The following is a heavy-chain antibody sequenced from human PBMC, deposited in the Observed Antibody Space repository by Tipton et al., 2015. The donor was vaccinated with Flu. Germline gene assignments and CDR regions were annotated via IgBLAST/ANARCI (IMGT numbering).Heavy chain of an antibody. Sequence: SLRLSCAASGFTFSNYAFAWVRQAPGEGLEWVSGISIGGENTFFADSVRGRFIISRDNSKNTLYLQMNSLRAEDTAVYYCAKDEFGCSGGGCYSGLPYYFGHWGQATLVTVSS. J-gene: IGHJ4*02. CDR1: GFTFSNYA. CDR3: AKDEFGCSGGGCYSGLPYYFGH. D-gene: IGHD2-15*01. CDR2: ISIGGENT. V-gene: IGHV3-23*01.